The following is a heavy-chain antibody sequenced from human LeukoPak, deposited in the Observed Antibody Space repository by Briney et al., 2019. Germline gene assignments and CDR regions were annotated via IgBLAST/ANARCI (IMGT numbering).Heavy chain of an antibody. CDR1: GGSISSSSYY. Sequence: PSETLSLTCTVSGGSISSSSYYWGWIRQPPGKGLEWIGSIYYSGSTYYNPSLKSRVTISVDTSKNQFSLKLSSVTAADTAVYYCARGIAAAGTESWFDPWGQGTLVTVSS. J-gene: IGHJ5*02. CDR3: ARGIAAAGTESWFDP. D-gene: IGHD6-13*01. V-gene: IGHV4-39*07. CDR2: IYYSGST.